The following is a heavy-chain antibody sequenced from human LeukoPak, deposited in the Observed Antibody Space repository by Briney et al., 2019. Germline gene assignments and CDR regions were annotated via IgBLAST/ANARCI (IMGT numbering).Heavy chain of an antibody. D-gene: IGHD6-13*01. CDR2: IYYSGST. V-gene: IGHV4-39*07. CDR1: GGSISSSSYY. J-gene: IGHJ4*02. CDR3: ARLRVYSSSWYKNYFDY. Sequence: PSETLSLTCTVSGGSISSSSYYWGWIRQPPGKGLEWIGSIYYSGSTYYNPSPKSRVTISVDTSKNQFSLKLSSVTAADTAVYYCARLRVYSSSWYKNYFDYWGQGTLVTVSS.